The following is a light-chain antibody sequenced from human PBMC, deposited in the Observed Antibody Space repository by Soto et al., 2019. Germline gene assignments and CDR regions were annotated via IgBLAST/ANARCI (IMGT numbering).Light chain of an antibody. Sequence: IQLTQSPSSLSPSVGARATITCRASQGIINYLAWYQQKPGKAPNLLIYGASTLQSGVPSRFGGSGSGTDFTLTVSSLQPEDFATYYCQQLFIYPPTFGPGTKVDIK. CDR2: GAS. CDR3: QQLFIYPPT. V-gene: IGKV1-9*01. J-gene: IGKJ3*01. CDR1: QGIINY.